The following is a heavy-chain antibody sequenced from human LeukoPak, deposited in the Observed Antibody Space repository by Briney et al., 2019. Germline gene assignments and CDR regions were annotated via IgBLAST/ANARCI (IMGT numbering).Heavy chain of an antibody. D-gene: IGHD5-12*01. J-gene: IGHJ4*02. CDR3: VRGTSRDTGYGGDDPY. V-gene: IGHV3-74*01. CDR2: INRDGSSR. CDR1: GFTFSTYC. Sequence: GGSPRLSCAVSGFTFSTYCMHWVRQAPGKGLGWVARINRDGSSRSYPDSVKGRFTISRDSARDTLFLQMDSLRAKDTVVYYGVRGTSRDTGYGGDDPYWGQGTLVTVSS.